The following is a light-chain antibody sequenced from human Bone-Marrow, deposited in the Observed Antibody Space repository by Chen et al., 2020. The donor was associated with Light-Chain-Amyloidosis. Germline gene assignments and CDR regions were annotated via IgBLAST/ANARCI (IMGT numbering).Light chain of an antibody. CDR2: DYS. Sequence: SYVLTQPSSVSVAPGQTDTIACGGNNIGSASVHWYQQTQGQARLLVVYDYSARPSGIPVRLSGANSGNTATLTSSRVEAGDEAGYYCQVWDRSSDSPVCGGGTKRTVL. CDR3: QVWDRSSDSPV. V-gene: IGLV3-21*02. CDR1: NIGSAS. J-gene: IGLJ3*02.